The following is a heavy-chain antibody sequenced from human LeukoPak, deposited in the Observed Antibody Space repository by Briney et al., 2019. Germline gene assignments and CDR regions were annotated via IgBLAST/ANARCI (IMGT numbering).Heavy chain of an antibody. CDR3: ARDKHYYGSGSYDY. D-gene: IGHD3-10*01. J-gene: IGHJ4*02. CDR1: GFTFSSYG. Sequence: GGSLRLSCAASGFTFSSYGMHWVRQAPGKGLEWVAVIWYDGSNKYYADSVKGRFIISRDNSKNTLYLQMNSLRAEDTAVYYCARDKHYYGSGSYDYWGQGTLVTVSS. CDR2: IWYDGSNK. V-gene: IGHV3-33*01.